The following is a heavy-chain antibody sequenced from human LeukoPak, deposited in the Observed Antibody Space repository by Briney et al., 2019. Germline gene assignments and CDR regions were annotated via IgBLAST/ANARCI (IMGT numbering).Heavy chain of an antibody. Sequence: GSLRLSCAASGFPFSNYGMHWVRQAPGKGLEWVALIYYDGSNKYYTDSVKGRFTISRDNSKNTLYLQMNSLRAEDTAVYYCANNFDYWGQGTLVTVSS. CDR1: GFPFSNYG. J-gene: IGHJ4*02. CDR3: ANNFDY. CDR2: IYYDGSNK. V-gene: IGHV3-33*06.